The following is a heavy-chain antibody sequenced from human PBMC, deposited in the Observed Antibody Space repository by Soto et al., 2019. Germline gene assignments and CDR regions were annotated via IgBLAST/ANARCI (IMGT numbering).Heavy chain of an antibody. CDR2: IYYSGGT. J-gene: IGHJ3*02. Sequence: SEALSLTCTVSGGSISRGGYFWNWIRQHPGKGLEWIGYIYYSGGTYYNPSLKSRVTISVDTSKNQFSLKLSSVAAADTAVYYCARRYGDAFDIWGQGTMVTVSS. CDR3: ARRYGDAFDI. V-gene: IGHV4-31*03. D-gene: IGHD4-17*01. CDR1: GGSISRGGYF.